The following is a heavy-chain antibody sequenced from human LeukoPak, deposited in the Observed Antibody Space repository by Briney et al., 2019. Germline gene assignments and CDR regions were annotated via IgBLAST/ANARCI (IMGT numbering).Heavy chain of an antibody. V-gene: IGHV3-30*18. Sequence: PGGSLRLSCAASGFTFSSYGMHWVRQAPGKGLEWVAVISYDGSNKYYADSVKGRFTISRDNSENTLYLQMNSLRAEDTAVYYCAKDSGPWGQGTLVTVSS. J-gene: IGHJ5*02. CDR3: AKDSGP. CDR1: GFTFSSYG. CDR2: ISYDGSNK.